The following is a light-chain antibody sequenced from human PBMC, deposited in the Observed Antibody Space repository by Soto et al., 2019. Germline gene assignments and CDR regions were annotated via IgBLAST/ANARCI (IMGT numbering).Light chain of an antibody. CDR3: CSYKGSSTSVV. Sequence: QCALTQPASVSGSPGQSITISCTGTSINVGSYNLVSWYQQHPGKAPKLMIYEGSKRPSGVSNRFSGSKSGNTASLTISGLQAEDEADYYCCSYKGSSTSVVFGGGTKLTVL. V-gene: IGLV2-23*01. J-gene: IGLJ2*01. CDR2: EGS. CDR1: SINVGSYNL.